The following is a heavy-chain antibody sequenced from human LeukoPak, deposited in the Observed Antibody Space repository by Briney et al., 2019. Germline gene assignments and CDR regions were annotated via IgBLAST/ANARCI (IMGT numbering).Heavy chain of an antibody. Sequence: GGSLRLSCAASGFTFSGYAMSWVRRAPGKGLEWVSAISGSGGSTYYADSVKGRFTISRDNSKNTLYLQMNSLRAEDTAAYYCAKGYYFDILSGYSSLDSWGQGTLVTVSS. CDR1: GFTFSGYA. CDR3: AKGYYFDILSGYSSLDS. CDR2: ISGSGGST. J-gene: IGHJ4*02. D-gene: IGHD3-9*01. V-gene: IGHV3-23*01.